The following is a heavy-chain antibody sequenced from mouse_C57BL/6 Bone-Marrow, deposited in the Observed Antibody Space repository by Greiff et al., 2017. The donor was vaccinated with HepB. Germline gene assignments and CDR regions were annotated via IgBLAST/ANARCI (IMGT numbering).Heavy chain of an antibody. Sequence: EVKVVESGGGLVQPGGSLKLSCAASGFTFSDYGMAWVRQAPRKGPEWVAFISNLAYSIYYADTVTGRFTISRENAKNTLYLEMSSLRSEDTAMYYCARHETTVVASYYAMDYWGQGTSVTVSS. D-gene: IGHD1-1*01. CDR1: GFTFSDYG. J-gene: IGHJ4*01. V-gene: IGHV5-15*01. CDR3: ARHETTVVASYYAMDY. CDR2: ISNLAYSI.